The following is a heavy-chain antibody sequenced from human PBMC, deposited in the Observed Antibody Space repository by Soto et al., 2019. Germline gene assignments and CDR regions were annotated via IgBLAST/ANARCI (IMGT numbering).Heavy chain of an antibody. Sequence: PSETLSLTCTVSGGSIISSSYYWVWIRQPPGKRLEWIGSIYYSGSTYYNPSLKSRVTLSVDTSKNQFSLKLSSVTAADTAVYYCARRSQSGDGGHPYGCDEWGQGKLFT. CDR3: ARRSQSGDGGHPYGCDE. D-gene: IGHD2-21*01. CDR1: GGSIISSSYY. CDR2: IYYSGST. V-gene: IGHV4-39*01. J-gene: IGHJ4*02.